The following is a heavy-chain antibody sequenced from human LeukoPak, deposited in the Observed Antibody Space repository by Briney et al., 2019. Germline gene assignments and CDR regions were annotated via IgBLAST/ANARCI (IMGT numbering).Heavy chain of an antibody. V-gene: IGHV4-39*01. CDR2: IYYSGST. J-gene: IGHJ4*02. D-gene: IGHD3-16*01. CDR1: GFTFSSYW. Sequence: GSLRLSCAASGFTFSSYWMSWVRQAPGKGLEWIGSIYYSGSTYYNPSLKSRVTISVDTSKNQFSLKLSSVTAADTAVYYCARYGGVVVPDYWGQGTLATVSS. CDR3: ARYGGVVVPDY.